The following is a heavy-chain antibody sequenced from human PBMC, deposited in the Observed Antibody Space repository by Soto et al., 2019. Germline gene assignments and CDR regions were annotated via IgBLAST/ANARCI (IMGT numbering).Heavy chain of an antibody. CDR2: IYYSGST. J-gene: IGHJ4*02. CDR1: GGSISSDDYY. CDR3: ARVLRVSRHYYFDY. V-gene: IGHV4-30-4*01. Sequence: PSETLSLTCTVSGGSISSDDYYWRWIRQPPGKGLEWIGYIYYSGSTYYNPSLKSRVTISVDTSKNQFSLKLSSVTAADTAVDYCARVLRVSRHYYFDYWGQANLVTVYS.